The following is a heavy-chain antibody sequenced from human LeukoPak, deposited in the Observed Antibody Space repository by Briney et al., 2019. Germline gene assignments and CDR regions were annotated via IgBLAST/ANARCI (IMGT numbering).Heavy chain of an antibody. CDR2: IIPIFGTA. CDR3: ARAGSAADTRTRPPRNWFDP. CDR1: GGTFSSYA. V-gene: IGHV1-69*06. D-gene: IGHD6-13*01. Sequence: SVKVSCKASGGTFSSYAISWVRQAPGQGLEWMGGIIPIFGTANYAQKFQGRVTITADKSTSTAYMELSSLRSEDTAVYYCARAGSAADTRTRPPRNWFDPWGQGTLVTVSS. J-gene: IGHJ5*02.